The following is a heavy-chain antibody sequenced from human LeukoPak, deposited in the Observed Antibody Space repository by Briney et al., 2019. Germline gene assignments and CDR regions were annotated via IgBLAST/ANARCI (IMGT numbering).Heavy chain of an antibody. Sequence: SETLSLTCTVSGGSISGSTYYWGWIRQRPGKELEWIGSMYYSGATYYNPSLRGRVTMSVDTSNNRFSLELTSVTAADTALYYCARLQSGNFLADSWGQGTLVTVSS. CDR1: GGSISGSTYY. D-gene: IGHD1-26*01. CDR2: MYYSGAT. J-gene: IGHJ4*02. V-gene: IGHV4-39*01. CDR3: ARLQSGNFLADS.